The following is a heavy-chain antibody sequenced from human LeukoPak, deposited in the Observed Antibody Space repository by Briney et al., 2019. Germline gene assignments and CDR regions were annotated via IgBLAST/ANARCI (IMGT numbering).Heavy chain of an antibody. CDR2: ITNSGGST. CDR3: AKVSRVRYFDWLLLTDFYY. D-gene: IGHD3-9*01. CDR1: GFTFSSYA. V-gene: IGHV3-23*01. J-gene: IGHJ4*02. Sequence: PGGSLRLSCAASGFTFSSYAMGWVRQAPGKGLEWVSAITNSGGSTYYADSVKGRFTISRDNSKNTLYLQMNSLRAEDTAVYYCAKVSRVRYFDWLLLTDFYYWGQGTLVTVSS.